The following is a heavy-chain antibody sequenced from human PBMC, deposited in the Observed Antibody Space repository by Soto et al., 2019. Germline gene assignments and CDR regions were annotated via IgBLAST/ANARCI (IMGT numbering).Heavy chain of an antibody. V-gene: IGHV3-30*18. CDR3: AKDWSGGSYFIDN. Sequence: QVQLVESGGGVVQPGESLRLSCAASGFTFSENGMHWVRQAPGKGLEWVALISNDGNRKYYSDSVKGRLTISRDNSKNTLFAQLNSLRAEDTAVDYCAKDWSGGSYFIDNWGQGALVTVSS. J-gene: IGHJ4*02. CDR2: ISNDGNRK. CDR1: GFTFSENG. D-gene: IGHD3-10*01.